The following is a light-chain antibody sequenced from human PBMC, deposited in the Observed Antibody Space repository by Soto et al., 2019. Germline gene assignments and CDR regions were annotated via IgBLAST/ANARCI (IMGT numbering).Light chain of an antibody. CDR3: CSYAGSSTSLYV. Sequence: QSALTQPPSASGSPGHSVTLSCTGTSSDVGSYNLVSWYQQHPGKAPKLMIYEGSKRPSGVSNRFSGSKSGNTASLTISGLQAEDEADYYCCSYAGSSTSLYVFGTGTKVTVL. CDR1: SSDVGSYNL. J-gene: IGLJ1*01. CDR2: EGS. V-gene: IGLV2-23*01.